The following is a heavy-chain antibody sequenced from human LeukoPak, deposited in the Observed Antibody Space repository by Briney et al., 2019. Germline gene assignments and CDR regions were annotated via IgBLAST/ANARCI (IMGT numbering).Heavy chain of an antibody. J-gene: IGHJ4*02. CDR1: GGSFSGYY. CDR2: INHSGST. CDR3: ARLLLGGSGSYYNGGFGY. D-gene: IGHD3-10*01. Sequence: SETLSLTCAVYGGSFSGYYWSWIRQPPGKGLEWIGEINHSGSTNYNPSLKSRVTISVDTSKNQFSLKLNSVTAADTAVYYCARLLLGGSGSYYNGGFGYWGQGTLVTVSS. V-gene: IGHV4-34*01.